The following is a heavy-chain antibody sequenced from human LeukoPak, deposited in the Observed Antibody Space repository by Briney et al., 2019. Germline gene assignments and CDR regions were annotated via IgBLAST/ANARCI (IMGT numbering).Heavy chain of an antibody. CDR2: IYYSGST. V-gene: IGHV4-39*01. Sequence: PSETLSLTCTVSGGSISSSSYYWGWIRQPPGKGLEWIGSIYYSGSTYYNPSLKSRVTISVDTSKNQFSLKLSSVTAADTAVYYCARTLFLEWLLYPPFDYWGQGTLVTVSS. CDR3: ARTLFLEWLLYPPFDY. D-gene: IGHD3-3*01. J-gene: IGHJ4*02. CDR1: GGSISSSSYY.